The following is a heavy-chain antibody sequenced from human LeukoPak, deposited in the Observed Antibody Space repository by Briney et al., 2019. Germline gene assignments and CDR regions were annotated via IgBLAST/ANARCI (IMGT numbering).Heavy chain of an antibody. J-gene: IGHJ4*02. Sequence: GASVKVSCKASGYTFTSYAMHWVRQAPGQRLEWMGWINAGNGNTKYSQKFQGRVTITRDTSASTAYMELSSLRSEDTAVYYCARGQQWRGLEGYFDYWGQGTLVTVSS. CDR3: ARGQQWRGLEGYFDY. CDR2: INAGNGNT. CDR1: GYTFTSYA. D-gene: IGHD6-19*01. V-gene: IGHV1-3*01.